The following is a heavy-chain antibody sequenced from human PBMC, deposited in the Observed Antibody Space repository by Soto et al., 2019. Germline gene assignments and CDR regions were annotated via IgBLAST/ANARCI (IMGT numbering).Heavy chain of an antibody. CDR1: GGSVSSGSYY. D-gene: IGHD4-17*01. CDR3: AREMSVRGETTVTTRWLGP. Sequence: SETLSLTCTASGGSVSSGSYYWSWIRQPPGKGLEWIGYIYYSGSTNYNPSLKSRVTISVDTSKNQFSLKLSSVTAADTAVYYCAREMSVRGETTVTTRWLGPWGQGTLVTVSS. J-gene: IGHJ5*02. CDR2: IYYSGST. V-gene: IGHV4-61*01.